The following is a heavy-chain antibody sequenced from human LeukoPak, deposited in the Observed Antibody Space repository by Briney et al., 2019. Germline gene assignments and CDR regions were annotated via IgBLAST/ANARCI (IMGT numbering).Heavy chain of an antibody. CDR3: ARARKGYYFDY. CDR2: ISNTGSTT. Sequence: GGSLRLSCAASGFTFSDNYMTWIRQAPGKGLEWVSYISNTGSTTYYADPVKGRFTISRDNAKKSLYLQMNSLRAEDTAVYYCARARKGYYFDYWGQGTLVTVSS. V-gene: IGHV3-11*04. J-gene: IGHJ4*02. D-gene: IGHD1-14*01. CDR1: GFTFSDNY.